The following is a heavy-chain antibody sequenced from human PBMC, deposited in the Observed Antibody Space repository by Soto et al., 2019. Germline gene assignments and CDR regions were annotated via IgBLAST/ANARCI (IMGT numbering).Heavy chain of an antibody. CDR1: GFSLSTSGVG. D-gene: IGHD2-21*02. Sequence: SGPTLVNPTQPLTLTCTFSGFSLSTSGVGVGWIRQPPGKALEWLALIYWDDDKRYSPSLKSRLTITKDTSKNQVVLTMTNMDPVDTATYYCARLQIVVVTANPNSYYFDYWGQGTLVTVSS. V-gene: IGHV2-5*02. CDR3: ARLQIVVVTANPNSYYFDY. J-gene: IGHJ4*02. CDR2: IYWDDDK.